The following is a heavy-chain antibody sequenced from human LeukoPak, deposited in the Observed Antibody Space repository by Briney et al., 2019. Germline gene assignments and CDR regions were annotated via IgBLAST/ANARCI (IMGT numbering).Heavy chain of an antibody. CDR2: ISYDGSNK. CDR3: ASPRDYTTIFGVFNY. V-gene: IGHV3-30*03. D-gene: IGHD3-3*01. J-gene: IGHJ4*02. Sequence: PGGSLRLSCAASGFTFSSYSMNWVRQAPGKGLEWVAVISYDGSNKYYADSVKGRFTISRDNSKNTLYLQMNSLRAEDTAVYYCASPRDYTTIFGVFNYWGQGTLVTVSS. CDR1: GFTFSSYS.